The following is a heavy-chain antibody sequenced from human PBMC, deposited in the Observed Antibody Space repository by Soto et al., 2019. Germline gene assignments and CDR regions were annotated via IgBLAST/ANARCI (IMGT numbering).Heavy chain of an antibody. Sequence: PGGSLRLSCAASGFTFSSYAMSWVRQAPGKGLEWVSAISGSGGSTYYADSVKGRFTISRDNSKNTLYLQMNSLRAEDTAVYYCAKEQMLSYYDSSGYSPFDYWGQGTLVTVS. D-gene: IGHD3-22*01. CDR3: AKEQMLSYYDSSGYSPFDY. CDR1: GFTFSSYA. J-gene: IGHJ4*02. CDR2: ISGSGGST. V-gene: IGHV3-23*01.